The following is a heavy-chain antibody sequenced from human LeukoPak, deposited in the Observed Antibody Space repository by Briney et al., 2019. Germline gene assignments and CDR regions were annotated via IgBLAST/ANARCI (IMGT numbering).Heavy chain of an antibody. V-gene: IGHV3-23*01. D-gene: IGHD2-2*01. Sequence: GGSLGLSCAASGFTFNTYAMSWVRQAPGKGLEWVSGISISGRDTYYADSVKGRFTISRDNSKNTLYLQMNSLRAEGTAVYYCAKVLVVAGTGYWGQGTLVTVSS. CDR2: ISISGRDT. J-gene: IGHJ4*02. CDR1: GFTFNTYA. CDR3: AKVLVVAGTGY.